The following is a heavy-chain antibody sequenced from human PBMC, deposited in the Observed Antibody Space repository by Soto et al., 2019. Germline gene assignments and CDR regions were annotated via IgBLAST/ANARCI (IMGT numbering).Heavy chain of an antibody. CDR1: GFTFTRYS. J-gene: IGHJ4*02. Sequence: PGGSLRLSCAASGFTFTRYSMNWVRQAPGKGLEWVSSISSTTNYIYYADSMKGRFTISRDNAKNSLYLEMNSLRAEDTAVYYCARESEDLTSNFDYWGQGTLVTVSS. CDR2: ISSTTNYI. V-gene: IGHV3-21*06. CDR3: ARESEDLTSNFDY.